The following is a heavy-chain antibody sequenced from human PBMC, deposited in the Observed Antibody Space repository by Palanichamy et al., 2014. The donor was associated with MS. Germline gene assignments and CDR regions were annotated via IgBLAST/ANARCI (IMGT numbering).Heavy chain of an antibody. D-gene: IGHD3-16*01. J-gene: IGHJ5*02. CDR2: ITGSGDHT. Sequence: EVQLLESGGGLVQPGGSLRLSCAASGFTFSSYAIAWVRQAPGKGLEWVSTITGSGDHTFYGDSVKGRFVISRDNSKNTMYLQMNSLRVGDTAVYYCARGKGADAIDWFDPWGQGALVTV. CDR3: ARGKGADAIDWFDP. V-gene: IGHV3-23*01. CDR1: GFTFSSYA.